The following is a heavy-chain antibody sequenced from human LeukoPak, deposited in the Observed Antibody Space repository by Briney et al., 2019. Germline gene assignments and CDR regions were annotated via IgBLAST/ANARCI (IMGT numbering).Heavy chain of an antibody. CDR1: GFTFSNFA. Sequence: GGSLRLSCAASGFTFSNFAMNWVRQAPGKGLEWVSSISSSSTYIYYADSAKGRFTISRDNAKNSLYLQMNSLRAEDTAVYYCAREGYCTNGVCYLALGYWGQGTLVTVSS. V-gene: IGHV3-21*01. J-gene: IGHJ4*02. D-gene: IGHD2-8*01. CDR2: ISSSSTYI. CDR3: AREGYCTNGVCYLALGY.